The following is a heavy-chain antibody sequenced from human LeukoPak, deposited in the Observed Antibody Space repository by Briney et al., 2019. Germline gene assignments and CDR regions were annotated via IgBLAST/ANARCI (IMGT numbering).Heavy chain of an antibody. Sequence: ASVKVSCKASGYTFTAYYIHWVRQAPGQGLEWTGWINPNSGGTNYAQKFQGGVTMTRDTSISTAYMELSRLRSDDTAVYYCARAKPAATSNWFDPWGQGTLVIVSS. V-gene: IGHV1-2*02. J-gene: IGHJ5*02. CDR1: GYTFTAYY. D-gene: IGHD2-2*01. CDR3: ARAKPAATSNWFDP. CDR2: INPNSGGT.